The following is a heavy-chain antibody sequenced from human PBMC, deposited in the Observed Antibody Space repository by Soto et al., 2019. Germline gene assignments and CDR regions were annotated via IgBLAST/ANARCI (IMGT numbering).Heavy chain of an antibody. CDR1: GDSLRGQS. D-gene: IGHD6-19*01. CDR2: LDQSGGT. CDR3: AREDSNGWSGESLDV. J-gene: IGHJ6*02. Sequence: SETLSLTCAVVGDSLRGQSWNWIRQSPGKGLEWIGELDQSGGTNYNPSLKSRAIISDDTSKNQFSLTLTSVTAADTAVYYCAREDSNGWSGESLDVWGQGTTATVSS. V-gene: IGHV4-34*01.